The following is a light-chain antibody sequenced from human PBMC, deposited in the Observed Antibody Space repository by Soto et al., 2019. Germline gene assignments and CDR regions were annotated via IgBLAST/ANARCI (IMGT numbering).Light chain of an antibody. J-gene: IGKJ1*01. CDR1: QSVSSN. V-gene: IGKV3-11*01. CDR2: GAS. CDR3: HQRSNWPPWT. Sequence: EIVMTQSPATLSVSAGERATLSCRASQSVSSNLAWYQQKPGQAPRLLIYGASSRATGIPDRFSGSGSGTDFTLTISSLEPEDFAVYYCHQRSNWPPWTFGQGTKVDIK.